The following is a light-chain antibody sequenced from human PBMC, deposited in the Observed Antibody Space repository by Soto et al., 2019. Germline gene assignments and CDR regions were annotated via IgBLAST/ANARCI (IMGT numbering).Light chain of an antibody. Sequence: DIQMTQSPSSLSASVGDRVTITCRASQSISSYLNWYQQKPGKAPKLLIYPASSLQSGVPSRFSGSGSGTDFTLTIISLQPEDFATYYCQQSYSTTWTFGQGTKVQIK. V-gene: IGKV1-39*01. J-gene: IGKJ1*01. CDR1: QSISSY. CDR3: QQSYSTTWT. CDR2: PAS.